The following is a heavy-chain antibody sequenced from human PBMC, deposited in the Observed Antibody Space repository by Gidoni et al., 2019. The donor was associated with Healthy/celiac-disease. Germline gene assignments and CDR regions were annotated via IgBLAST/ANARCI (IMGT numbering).Heavy chain of an antibody. CDR2: ISYDGSNK. CDR3: ARDFGAPPPVATNRFDY. V-gene: IGHV3-30-3*01. Sequence: QVQLVESGGGVVQPGRSLRLSCAASGFTFSSYAMHWVRQAPGKGLEWVAVISYDGSNKYYADSVKGRFTISRNNSKNTPYLQMNSLRAEDTAVYYCARDFGAPPPVATNRFDYWGQGTLVTVSS. J-gene: IGHJ4*02. CDR1: GFTFSSYA. D-gene: IGHD2-15*01.